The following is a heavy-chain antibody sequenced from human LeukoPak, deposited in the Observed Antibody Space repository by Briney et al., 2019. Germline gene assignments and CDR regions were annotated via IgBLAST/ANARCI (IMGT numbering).Heavy chain of an antibody. Sequence: SETLSLTCTVSGGSISSSSYYWGWIRQPPGKGLEWIGSIYYSGSTYYNPSLKGRVTISVDTSKNQFSLKLSSVTAADTAVYYCARHRRGVGSSWYYFDYWGQGTLVTVSS. D-gene: IGHD6-13*01. J-gene: IGHJ4*02. CDR1: GGSISSSSYY. CDR2: IYYSGST. CDR3: ARHRRGVGSSWYYFDY. V-gene: IGHV4-39*01.